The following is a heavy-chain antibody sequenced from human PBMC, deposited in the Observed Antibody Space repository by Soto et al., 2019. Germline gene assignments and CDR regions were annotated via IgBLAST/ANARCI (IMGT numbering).Heavy chain of an antibody. D-gene: IGHD4-17*01. V-gene: IGHV3-74*01. CDR2: INSDGSNI. CDR1: GFTFTNYW. Sequence: EVQLVESGGGLVQPGGSLKLSCAAFGFTFTNYWIHWVRQAPGKGLVWVSRINSDGSNINYADFVKGRFTISRDNAKTTVYLQMNSLRAEDTAVYFCASSATGLYGDYNWGQGALVTVSS. CDR3: ASSATGLYGDYN. J-gene: IGHJ4*02.